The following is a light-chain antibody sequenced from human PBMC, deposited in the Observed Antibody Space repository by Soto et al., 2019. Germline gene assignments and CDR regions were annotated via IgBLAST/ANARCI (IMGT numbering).Light chain of an antibody. J-gene: IGKJ1*01. Sequence: EIVMTQSPANLSVSPGERAPLTCRASQSISNNLAWYQQKPGQANRLLIYDASRRATGIPDRFSGSGSGTDFTLTISRLEPEEFAVYYCKKYGSTPRTVGNGTKVDIK. CDR3: KKYGSTPRT. CDR1: QSISNN. V-gene: IGKV3-20*01. CDR2: DAS.